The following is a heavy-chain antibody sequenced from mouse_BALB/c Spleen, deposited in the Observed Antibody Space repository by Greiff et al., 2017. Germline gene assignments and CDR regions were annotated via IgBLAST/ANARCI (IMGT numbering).Heavy chain of an antibody. CDR1: GYTFTNYW. CDR2: IYPGGGYT. D-gene: IGHD1-3*01. Sequence: VQLQQSGAELVRPGTSVKISCKASGYTFTNYWLGWVKQRPGHGLEWIGYIYPGGGYTNYNEKFKGKATLTADTSSSTAYMQLSSLTSEDSAVYYCARLKGKGAMDYWGQGTSVTVSS. V-gene: IGHV1-63*02. CDR3: ARLKGKGAMDY. J-gene: IGHJ4*01.